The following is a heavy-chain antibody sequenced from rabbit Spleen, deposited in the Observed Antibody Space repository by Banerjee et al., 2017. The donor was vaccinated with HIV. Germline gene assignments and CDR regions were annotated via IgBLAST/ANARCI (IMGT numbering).Heavy chain of an antibody. V-gene: IGHV1S40*01. D-gene: IGHD4-1*01. CDR1: GFSFSDRDV. Sequence: QSLEESGGGLVKPGTSLTLTCRASGFSFSDRDVMCWVRQAPEKGLEWIACINTATGKAVYASWAKGRFTISKTSSTTATYFCARDLAGVIGWNFNLWGQGTLVTVS. CDR2: INTATGKA. J-gene: IGHJ4*01. CDR3: L.